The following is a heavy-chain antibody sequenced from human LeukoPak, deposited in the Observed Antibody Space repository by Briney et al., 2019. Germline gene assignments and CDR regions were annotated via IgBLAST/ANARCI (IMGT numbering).Heavy chain of an antibody. CDR2: IRSDGSIK. V-gene: IGHV3-30*02. Sequence: PGGSLRLSCAASGFTFSSYAMHWVRQAPGKGLEWVAFIRSDGSIKYYGDSVKGRFTISRDNSKNTLYLQMNSLRPEDTAVYYCTKDRPEAYFDYWGQGTLVTVSS. CDR3: TKDRPEAYFDY. D-gene: IGHD2-2*01. J-gene: IGHJ4*02. CDR1: GFTFSSYA.